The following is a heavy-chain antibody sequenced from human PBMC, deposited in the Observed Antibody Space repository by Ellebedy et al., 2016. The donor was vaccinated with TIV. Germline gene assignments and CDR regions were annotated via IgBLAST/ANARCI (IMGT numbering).Heavy chain of an antibody. CDR1: GFTFSSYS. V-gene: IGHV3-48*01. Sequence: GGSLRLSXAASGFTFSSYSMNWVRQAPGKGLEWVSYISGSGTTIYYADSVKGRFTISRDTAKNSLYLQMNSLRAEDTAVYYCARDRGDSIDYWGQGTLVTVSS. CDR3: ARDRGDSIDY. J-gene: IGHJ4*02. CDR2: ISGSGTTI. D-gene: IGHD3-10*01.